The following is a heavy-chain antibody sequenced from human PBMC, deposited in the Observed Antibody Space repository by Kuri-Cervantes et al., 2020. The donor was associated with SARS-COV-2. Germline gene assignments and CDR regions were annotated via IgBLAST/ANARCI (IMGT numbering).Heavy chain of an antibody. Sequence: GSLSLSCAVYGGSFSGYYWSWIRQPPGKGLEWIGEISHSGSTNYNPSLKSRVTISVDTSKNQFSLKLSSVTAADTAVYYCARQVETYYYYGMDVWGRGTTVTVSS. V-gene: IGHV4-34*01. J-gene: IGHJ6*04. CDR1: GGSFSGYY. CDR2: ISHSGST. CDR3: ARQVETYYYYGMDV.